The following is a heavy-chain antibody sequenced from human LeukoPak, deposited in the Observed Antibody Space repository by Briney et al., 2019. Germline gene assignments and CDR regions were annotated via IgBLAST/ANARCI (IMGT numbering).Heavy chain of an antibody. CDR3: ARESLSDYYGSGSFSS. CDR2: IYYSGST. V-gene: IGHV4-59*01. J-gene: IGHJ5*02. D-gene: IGHD3-10*01. Sequence: SETLSLTCTVSGDSISSYYWSWIRKPPGRGLEWIGHIYYSGSTDYNPSLKSRVGILLDTSKNQVSLKLSSVTAAATAVYYCARESLSDYYGSGSFSSWSQGPLVTVSS. CDR1: GDSISSYY.